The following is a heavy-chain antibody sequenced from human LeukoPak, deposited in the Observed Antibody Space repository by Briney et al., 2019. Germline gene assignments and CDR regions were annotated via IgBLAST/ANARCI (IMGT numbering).Heavy chain of an antibody. CDR3: ARVLGDSGWYLGWFDP. CDR1: GFTFSSYG. V-gene: IGHV3-33*01. Sequence: GSLRLSCAASGFTFSSYGMHWVRQAPGKGLEWVAVIWYDGSDKYYADSVKGRFTISRDNSKNTLYLQMNSLRVEDTAVYYCARVLGDSGWYLGWFDPWGQGTLVTVSS. J-gene: IGHJ5*02. D-gene: IGHD6-19*01. CDR2: IWYDGSDK.